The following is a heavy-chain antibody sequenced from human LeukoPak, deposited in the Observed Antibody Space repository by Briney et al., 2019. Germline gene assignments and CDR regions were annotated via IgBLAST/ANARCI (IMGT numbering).Heavy chain of an antibody. CDR1: GFTFSSYA. J-gene: IGHJ4*02. CDR3: AKGRITAMITYFDY. Sequence: GRSLRLSCVASGFTFSSYAMHWVRQAPGKGLEWVAVISYDGSYMSYADSVKGRFTISRDNSKNTLYLQMNSLRAEDTAVYYCAKGRITAMITYFDYWGQGTLVTVSS. CDR2: ISYDGSYM. V-gene: IGHV3-30*04. D-gene: IGHD5-18*01.